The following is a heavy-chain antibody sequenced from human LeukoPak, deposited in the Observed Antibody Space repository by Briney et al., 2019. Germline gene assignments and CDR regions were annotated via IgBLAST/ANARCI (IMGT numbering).Heavy chain of an antibody. Sequence: VKVSCKASGGTYSSYAISWVPQAPGQGLEWMGGIIPIFGTANYAQKFQGRVTITADESTSTAYMELSSLRSEDTAVYYCAREYYYGSGDGNIWGQGTMVTVSS. CDR1: GGTYSSYA. CDR3: AREYYYGSGDGNI. J-gene: IGHJ3*02. CDR2: IIPIFGTA. D-gene: IGHD3-10*01. V-gene: IGHV1-69*13.